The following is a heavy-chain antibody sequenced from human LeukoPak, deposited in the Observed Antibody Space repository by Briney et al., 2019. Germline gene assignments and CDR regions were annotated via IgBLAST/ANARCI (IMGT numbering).Heavy chain of an antibody. CDR2: INQEGSVK. J-gene: IGHJ4*02. Sequence: GGSLRLSCAASGFTFSSYGMSWVRQAPGKGLEWVANINQEGSVKYYVDSVKGRFTISRDNAKNSLYLQMNNLRAEDTAVYYCARITIVVPTSADYWGQGTLVTVSA. CDR3: ARITIVVPTSADY. V-gene: IGHV3-7*01. D-gene: IGHD2-2*01. CDR1: GFTFSSYG.